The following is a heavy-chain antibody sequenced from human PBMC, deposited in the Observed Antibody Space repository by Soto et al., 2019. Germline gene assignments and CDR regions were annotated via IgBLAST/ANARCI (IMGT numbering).Heavy chain of an antibody. CDR3: ARSGRYYYGSGRTVRFDP. D-gene: IGHD3-10*01. J-gene: IGHJ5*02. CDR1: GGSFSGYY. Sequence: QVQLQQWGAGLLKPSETLSLTCAVYGGSFSGYYWSWIRQPPGKGLEWIGEINHSGSTNYNPSLKRRVAISVDTSKNQFSLKLSSVSAADTAVYYCARSGRYYYGSGRTVRFDPWGQGTLVTVSS. CDR2: INHSGST. V-gene: IGHV4-34*01.